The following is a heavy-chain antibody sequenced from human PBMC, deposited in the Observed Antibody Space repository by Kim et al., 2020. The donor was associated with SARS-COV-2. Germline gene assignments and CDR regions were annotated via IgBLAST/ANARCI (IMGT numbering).Heavy chain of an antibody. CDR1: GGSFSGYY. CDR2: INHSGST. Sequence: SETLSLTCAVYGGSFSGYYWSWIRQPPGKGLEWIGEINHSGSTNYNPSLKSRVTISVDTSKNQFSLKLSSVTAADTAVYYCARRERWLQFKNYYGMDVWGQGTTVTVSS. D-gene: IGHD5-12*01. V-gene: IGHV4-34*01. J-gene: IGHJ6*02. CDR3: ARRERWLQFKNYYGMDV.